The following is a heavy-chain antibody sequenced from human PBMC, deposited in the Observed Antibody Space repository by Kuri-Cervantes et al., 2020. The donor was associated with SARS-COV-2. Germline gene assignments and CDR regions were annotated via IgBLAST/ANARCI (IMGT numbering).Heavy chain of an antibody. CDR2: INHSGST. J-gene: IGHJ4*02. V-gene: IGHV4-34*01. D-gene: IGHD3-16*02. CDR3: ARSGPVYDYVWGSYRSNLDY. Sequence: SETLSLTCAVYGGSFSGYYWSWIRQPPGKGLEWIGEINHSGSTNYNPSLKSRVTISVDTSKNQFSLKPSSVTAADTAVYYCARSGPVYDYVWGSYRSNLDYWGQGTLVTVSS. CDR1: GGSFSGYY.